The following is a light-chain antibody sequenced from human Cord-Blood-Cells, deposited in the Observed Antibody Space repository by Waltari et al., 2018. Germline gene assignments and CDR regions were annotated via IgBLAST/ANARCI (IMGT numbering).Light chain of an antibody. CDR3: CSYAGSYTYV. V-gene: IGLV2-11*01. J-gene: IGLJ1*01. CDR1: SSDVGGYNY. Sequence: QSALTQPRSVSGSPGQSVTISCTGTSSDVGGYNYVSWYQQHPGKAPKLMIYDVSKLPLGFPDRCSGSKSGNTASLTISGLQAEDEADYYCCSYAGSYTYVFGTGTKVTVL. CDR2: DVS.